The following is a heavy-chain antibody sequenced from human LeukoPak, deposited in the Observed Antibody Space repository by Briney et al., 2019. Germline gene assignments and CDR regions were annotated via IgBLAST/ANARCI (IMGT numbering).Heavy chain of an antibody. CDR2: IIPIFDTP. D-gene: IGHD5-24*01. Sequence: ASVTVSCKASGGTFSIYGISWVRQAPGQGLEYMGGIIPIFDTPNYAQKFQGRVAITTDESTSTAYMELSSLRFEDTALYYCARRRDGYNDHWGQGTLVTVSS. J-gene: IGHJ4*02. CDR1: GGTFSIYG. CDR3: ARRRDGYNDH. V-gene: IGHV1-69*05.